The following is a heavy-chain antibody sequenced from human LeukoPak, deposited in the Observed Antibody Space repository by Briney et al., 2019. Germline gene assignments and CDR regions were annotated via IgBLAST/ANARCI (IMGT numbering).Heavy chain of an antibody. Sequence: GGSLRLSCAASGFTFSSYSMNWIRQAPGKGLEWVSYISVSTTMIYYADSVKGRFTISRDNAKNSLYLQMNSLRAEDTAVYYCARDDGDYAHPVDYWGQGTLVTVSS. CDR1: GFTFSSYS. J-gene: IGHJ4*02. CDR2: ISVSTTMI. V-gene: IGHV3-48*04. D-gene: IGHD4-17*01. CDR3: ARDDGDYAHPVDY.